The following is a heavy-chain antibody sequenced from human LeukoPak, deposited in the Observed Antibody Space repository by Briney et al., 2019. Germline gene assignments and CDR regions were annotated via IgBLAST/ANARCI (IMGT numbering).Heavy chain of an antibody. CDR2: INPGGSDG. Sequence: PGGSLRLSCAASGFSFSGHWMTWVRQAPGRGLEWVAKINPGGSDGYYVDSVKGRFTISRDNAKNSLYLQMHSLRGEDTAVYHCANEEFFRLDYWGQGSLVTVSS. D-gene: IGHD3/OR15-3a*01. CDR3: ANEEFFRLDY. CDR1: GFSFSGHW. J-gene: IGHJ4*02. V-gene: IGHV3-7*01.